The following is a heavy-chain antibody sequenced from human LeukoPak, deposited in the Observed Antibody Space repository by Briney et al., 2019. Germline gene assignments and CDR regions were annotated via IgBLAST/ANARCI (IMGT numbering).Heavy chain of an antibody. J-gene: IGHJ4*02. CDR3: ARGWSGDY. CDR2: IIGSGGMT. Sequence: GGSLRLSCAVSGFTFGSYAMSWVRQAPGKGPEWVSGIIGSGGMTYYADSVKGRFTISRDNYKNTLYLQMNSLIAEDTAVYSCARGWSGDYWGQGTLVTVSS. CDR1: GFTFGSYA. D-gene: IGHD3-3*01. V-gene: IGHV3-23*01.